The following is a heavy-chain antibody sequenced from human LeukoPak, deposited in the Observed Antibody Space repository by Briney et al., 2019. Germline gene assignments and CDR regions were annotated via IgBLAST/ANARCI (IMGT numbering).Heavy chain of an antibody. J-gene: IGHJ2*01. D-gene: IGHD4-17*01. CDR3: ARDSAYGDYKYFDL. Sequence: SETLSLTCTVSGGSISSSSYYWGWIRQPPGKGLEWIGSIYYSGSTYYNPSLKSRVTISVDKSKNQFSLKLSSVTAADTAVYYCARDSAYGDYKYFDLWGRGTLVTVSS. CDR1: GGSISSSSYY. CDR2: IYYSGST. V-gene: IGHV4-39*07.